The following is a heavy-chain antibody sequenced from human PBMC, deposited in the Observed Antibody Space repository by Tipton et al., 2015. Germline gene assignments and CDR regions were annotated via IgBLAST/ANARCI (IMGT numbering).Heavy chain of an antibody. CDR2: LYFSGST. V-gene: IGHV4-39*07. J-gene: IGHJ5*02. CDR3: ARGHSAGSYYSCWFDP. Sequence: LRLSCTVSGGSISSSSYYWAWIRQPPGKGLEWIGSLYFSGSTYYNPSLKSRVTISVDTSKNQFSLKLSSVTAADTAVYYCARGHSAGSYYSCWFDPWGQGTLVTVSS. D-gene: IGHD2-15*01. CDR1: GGSISSSSYY.